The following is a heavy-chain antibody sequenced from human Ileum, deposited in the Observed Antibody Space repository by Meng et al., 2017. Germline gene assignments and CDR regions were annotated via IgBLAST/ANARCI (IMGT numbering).Heavy chain of an antibody. V-gene: IGHV4-4*02. CDR3: AREWSGSYRHFDY. D-gene: IGHD1-26*01. CDR2: IHHSGST. J-gene: IGHJ4*02. CDR1: GGPISHSDW. Sequence: QGQFEESGPGLLNPSGTLALPCAVSGGPISHSDWWSWVRQPPGKGLEWIGEIHHSGSTNYNPSLKSRVTISVDKSKNQFSLKLNSVTAADTAVYYCAREWSGSYRHFDYWGQGTLVTVSS.